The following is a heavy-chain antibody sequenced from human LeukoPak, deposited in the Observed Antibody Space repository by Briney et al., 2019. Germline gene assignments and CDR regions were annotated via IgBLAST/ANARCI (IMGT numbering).Heavy chain of an antibody. CDR3: ARDPYYCSGGSCYVAEYFQH. D-gene: IGHD2-15*01. CDR2: IIPIFGAA. Sequence: SVKVSCKASGGTFSSYAISWVRQAPGQGLEWMGGIIPIFGAANYAQKFQGRVTITADESTSTAYMELSSLRSEDTAVYYCARDPYYCSGGSCYVAEYFQHWGQGTLVTVPS. V-gene: IGHV1-69*13. J-gene: IGHJ1*01. CDR1: GGTFSSYA.